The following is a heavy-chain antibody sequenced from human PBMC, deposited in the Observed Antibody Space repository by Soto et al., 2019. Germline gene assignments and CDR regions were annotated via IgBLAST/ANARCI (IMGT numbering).Heavy chain of an antibody. D-gene: IGHD5-18*01. CDR1: CGSISSSSYY. V-gene: IGHV4-39*01. CDR2: IYYSGST. Sequence: PSETLSLTCTVSCGSISSSSYYWGWIRQPPGKGLEWIGSIYYSGSTYYNPSLKSRVTISVDTSKNQFSLKLSSVTAADTAVYYCARSPPGTAMVIVAYWGQGTLVTVSS. J-gene: IGHJ4*02. CDR3: ARSPPGTAMVIVAY.